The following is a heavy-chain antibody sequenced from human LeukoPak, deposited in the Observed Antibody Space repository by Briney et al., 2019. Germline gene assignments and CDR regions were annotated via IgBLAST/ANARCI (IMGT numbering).Heavy chain of an antibody. CDR3: ATLPGHWQLVLGYFDY. CDR1: GGSISSSSYY. CDR2: IYHSGST. Sequence: SETLSLTCTVSGGSISSSSYYWGWIRQPPGKGLEWIGYIYHSGSTYYNPSLKSRVTISVDRSKNQFSLKLSSVTAADTAVYYCATLPGHWQLVLGYFDYWGQGTLVTVSS. D-gene: IGHD6-6*01. V-gene: IGHV4-39*07. J-gene: IGHJ4*02.